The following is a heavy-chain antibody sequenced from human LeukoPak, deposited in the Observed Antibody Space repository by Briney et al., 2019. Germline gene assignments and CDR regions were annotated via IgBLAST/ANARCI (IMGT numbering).Heavy chain of an antibody. Sequence: ASVKVSCKASGYTFTSYDINWVRQATGQGLEWMGWMNPNSGNTGYAQKFQGRVTMTRNTSISTAYMELSSLRSDDTAVYYCARDLNWWDIAVAGILAYWGQGTLVTVSS. CDR2: MNPNSGNT. CDR3: ARDLNWWDIAVAGILAY. CDR1: GYTFTSYD. V-gene: IGHV1-8*01. J-gene: IGHJ4*02. D-gene: IGHD6-19*01.